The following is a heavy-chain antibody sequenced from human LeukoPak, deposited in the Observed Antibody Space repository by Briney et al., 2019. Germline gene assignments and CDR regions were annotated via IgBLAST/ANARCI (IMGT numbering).Heavy chain of an antibody. CDR1: GGYISSYY. Sequence: SETLSLTCTVSGGYISSYYWSWIRQPAGKGLEWIGRIYTSGSTNYNPSLKSRVTMSVDTSKNQFSLKLSSVTAADTAVYYCASGECSGGSCSTHNYYYYMDVWGKGTTVTVSS. CDR3: ASGECSGGSCSTHNYYYYMDV. J-gene: IGHJ6*03. D-gene: IGHD2-15*01. CDR2: IYTSGST. V-gene: IGHV4-4*07.